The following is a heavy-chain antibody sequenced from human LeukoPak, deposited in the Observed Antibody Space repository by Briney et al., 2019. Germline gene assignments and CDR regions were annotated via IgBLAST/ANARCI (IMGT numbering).Heavy chain of an antibody. CDR3: ARDPSSLDAFDI. J-gene: IGHJ3*02. Sequence: GGSLRLSCAASGSTFSSYSMNWVRQAPGKGLEWVSYISSSSSTIYYADSVKSRFTISRDNAKNSLYLQMNSLRDEDTAVYCCARDPSSLDAFDIWGQGTMVTVSS. CDR1: GSTFSSYS. V-gene: IGHV3-48*02. CDR2: ISSSSSTI.